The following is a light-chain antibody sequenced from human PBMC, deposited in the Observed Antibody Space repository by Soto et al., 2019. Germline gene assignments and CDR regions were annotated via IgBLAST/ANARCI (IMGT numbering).Light chain of an antibody. CDR1: QSVSSY. CDR2: DAS. V-gene: IGKV3-11*01. J-gene: IGKJ1*01. Sequence: EIVFTQSPATRSLSPGERAAPSCRASQSVSSYLAWYQQKPGQAPRLLIYDASNRATGIPARFSGSGSGTDFTLTISRLEPEDFAVYYCQQRSNWPPWTFGQGSKV. CDR3: QQRSNWPPWT.